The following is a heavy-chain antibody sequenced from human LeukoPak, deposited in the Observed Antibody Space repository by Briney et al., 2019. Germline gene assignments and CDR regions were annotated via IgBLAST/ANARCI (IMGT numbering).Heavy chain of an antibody. CDR1: GFTFSSYG. CDR2: VSGSGGTT. Sequence: GGSLRLSCAASGFTFSSYGMSWVRQAPGKGLEWVSAVSGSGGTTYYADSVKGRFTISRDNSKNTLYLQMNSLRAEDTAVYYCAKGVNTLVRGVDYYYYYMDVWGKGTTVTISS. V-gene: IGHV3-23*01. D-gene: IGHD3-10*01. J-gene: IGHJ6*03. CDR3: AKGVNTLVRGVDYYYYYMDV.